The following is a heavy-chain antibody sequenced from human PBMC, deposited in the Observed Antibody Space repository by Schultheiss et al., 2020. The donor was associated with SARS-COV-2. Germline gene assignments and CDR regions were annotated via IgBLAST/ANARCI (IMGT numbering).Heavy chain of an antibody. CDR2: ISYDGSNK. J-gene: IGHJ3*01. CDR3: ATNTFITGTTSFSSGL. Sequence: GESLKISCAASGFTFSSYGMHWVRQAPGKGLEWVAVISYDGSNKYYADSVKGRFTISRDNSKNTLSLQMNSLRAEDTAVYYCATNTFITGTTSFSSGLWGQGTMVTVSS. D-gene: IGHD1-20*01. V-gene: IGHV3-33*05. CDR1: GFTFSSYG.